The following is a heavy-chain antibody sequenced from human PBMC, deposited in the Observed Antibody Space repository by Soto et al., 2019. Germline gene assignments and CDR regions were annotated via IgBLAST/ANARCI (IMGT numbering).Heavy chain of an antibody. CDR3: AKDRGITGTTDY. CDR2: IIPILGTA. CDR1: GGTFSSYA. D-gene: IGHD1-7*01. J-gene: IGHJ4*02. Sequence: ASVKVSCKASGGTFSSYAISWVRQAPGQGLEWMGGIIPILGTANYAQKFQGRVTITADESTSTAYMELSSLRSEDTAVYYCAKDRGITGTTDYWGQGTLVTVSS. V-gene: IGHV1-69*13.